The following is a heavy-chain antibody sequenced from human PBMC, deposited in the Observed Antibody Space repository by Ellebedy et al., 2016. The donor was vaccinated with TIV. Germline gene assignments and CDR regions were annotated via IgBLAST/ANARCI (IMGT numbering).Heavy chain of an antibody. Sequence: AASVKVSCKTSGFTFTSYGFTWVRQAPGQGLEWMGWVSAYNGDTNYAQKLQGRVTMTTDTSTSTAYMELRSLTSDDTAVYYCASEGWFGEPYSHYYYGMDVWGQGTTVTVSS. CDR2: VSAYNGDT. CDR1: GFTFTSYG. V-gene: IGHV1-18*04. CDR3: ASEGWFGEPYSHYYYGMDV. D-gene: IGHD3-10*01. J-gene: IGHJ6*02.